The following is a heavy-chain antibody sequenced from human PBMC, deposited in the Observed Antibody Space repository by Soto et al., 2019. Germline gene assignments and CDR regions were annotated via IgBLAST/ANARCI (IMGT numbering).Heavy chain of an antibody. CDR2: INHSGSS. CDR3: ARVDSSSWYPDY. CDR1: GGSFSGYY. D-gene: IGHD6-13*01. Sequence: PSETLSLTCAVYGGSFSGYYWSWIRQPLGKGLEWIGEINHSGSSNYSPSLKSRVTISVDTSKNQFSLKLSSVTAADTAVYYCARVDSSSWYPDYWGQGTLVTVSS. J-gene: IGHJ4*02. V-gene: IGHV4-34*01.